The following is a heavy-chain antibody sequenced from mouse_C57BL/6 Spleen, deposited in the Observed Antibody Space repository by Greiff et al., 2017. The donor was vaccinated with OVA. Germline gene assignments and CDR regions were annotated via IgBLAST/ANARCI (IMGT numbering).Heavy chain of an antibody. CDR1: GFTFSDYG. CDR3: ARGGSSYEEYFDY. CDR2: ISSGSSTI. Sequence: DVKLVESGGGLVKPGGSLKLSCAASGFTFSDYGMHWVRQAPEKGLEWVAYISSGSSTIYYADTVKGRFTISRDNAKNTLFLQMTSLRSEDTAMYYCARGGSSYEEYFDYWGQGTTLTVSS. D-gene: IGHD1-1*01. V-gene: IGHV5-17*01. J-gene: IGHJ2*01.